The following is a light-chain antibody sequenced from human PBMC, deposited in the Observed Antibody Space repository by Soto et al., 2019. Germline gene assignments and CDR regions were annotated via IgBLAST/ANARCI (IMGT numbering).Light chain of an antibody. CDR2: ATS. J-gene: IGKJ4*01. Sequence: DVQMTQSPSSLSAFVGDRVTITCRASQGIAPYLAWFQQKPGKVPKLLIYATSTLQSGVPSRFSGSGSGTDFTLTISSLQPEDVGTYYCQKYNSAPLPFGGGNKVEIK. CDR3: QKYNSAPLP. V-gene: IGKV1-27*01. CDR1: QGIAPY.